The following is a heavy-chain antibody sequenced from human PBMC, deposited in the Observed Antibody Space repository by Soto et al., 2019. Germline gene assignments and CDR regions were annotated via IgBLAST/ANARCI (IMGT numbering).Heavy chain of an antibody. V-gene: IGHV1-18*04. D-gene: IGHD5-18*01. Sequence: QLQLVQSGAEVKNPGASVRVSCKASGFSFPTYGITWVRQAPGQGLEWMGWITASNGNTHYAQNLQGRVTMTTDTSTSTAYMELWRLSSDDTDVYYCARGNSYGSFWYFDLWGRGTLVTVSS. J-gene: IGHJ2*01. CDR2: ITASNGNT. CDR1: GFSFPTYG. CDR3: ARGNSYGSFWYFDL.